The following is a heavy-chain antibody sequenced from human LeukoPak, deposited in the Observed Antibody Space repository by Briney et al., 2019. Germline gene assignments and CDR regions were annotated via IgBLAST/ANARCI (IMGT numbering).Heavy chain of an antibody. V-gene: IGHV4-30-2*01. CDR3: ARYFSGGQFKWFDP. D-gene: IGHD1-26*01. J-gene: IGHJ5*02. CDR1: GDSISRGGYS. Sequence: SETLSLTCAVSGDSISRGGYSWSWIRQPPGKGLEWIGYIYHGGSAYYDPPLKSRVNISVDKSKNQFSLELSSVTAADTAVYYCARYFSGGQFKWFDPWGQGTLVTVSS. CDR2: IYHGGSA.